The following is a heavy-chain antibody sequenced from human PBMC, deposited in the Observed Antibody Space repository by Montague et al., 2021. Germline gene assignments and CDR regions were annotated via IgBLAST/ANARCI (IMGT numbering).Heavy chain of an antibody. CDR3: ARDVYSSGWSGYGMDV. V-gene: IGHV4-39*02. CDR1: GGSISSSSYY. Sequence: SETLSLTCTVSGGSISSSSYYWGWIRQPPGKGLEWIGSIYYSGSTYYNPSLKSRLTISVDTSKNQFSLKLSSVTAADTAVYCCARDVYSSGWSGYGMDVWGQGTTVTVSS. J-gene: IGHJ6*02. D-gene: IGHD6-19*01. CDR2: IYYSGST.